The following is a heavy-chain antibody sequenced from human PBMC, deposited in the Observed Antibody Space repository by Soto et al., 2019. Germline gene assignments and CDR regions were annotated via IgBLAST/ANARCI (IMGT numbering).Heavy chain of an antibody. D-gene: IGHD3-10*01. J-gene: IGHJ4*02. CDR2: INHSGST. CDR3: ARGYPNYYGSGSYYPIYYFDY. V-gene: IGHV4-34*01. Sequence: LSLTCAVYGGSFSGYYWSWIRQPPGKGLEWIGEINHSGSTNYNPSLKSRVTISVDTSKNQFSLKLSSVTAADTAVYYCARGYPNYYGSGSYYPIYYFDYWGQGTLVTVSS. CDR1: GGSFSGYY.